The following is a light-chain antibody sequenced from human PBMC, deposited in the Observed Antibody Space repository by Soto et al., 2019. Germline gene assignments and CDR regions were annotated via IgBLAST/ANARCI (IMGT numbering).Light chain of an antibody. Sequence: DIQMTQTPSSLSASVGDRVTITCRASQSISSYLNWYQQKPGKAPKLLIYAASSLQSGVPSRFSGSGSGTDFTLTISSLQPEDFATYYCQQSYCTPLTFGPGTKVDIK. CDR1: QSISSY. J-gene: IGKJ3*01. CDR3: QQSYCTPLT. V-gene: IGKV1-39*01. CDR2: AAS.